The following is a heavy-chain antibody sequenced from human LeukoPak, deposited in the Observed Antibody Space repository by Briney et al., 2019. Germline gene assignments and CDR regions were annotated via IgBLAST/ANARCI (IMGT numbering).Heavy chain of an antibody. CDR2: IIPIFGTA. Sequence: ASVKVSCKASGGTFSSYAISWVRQAPGQWLEWMGGIIPIFGTANYAQKFQGRVTITTDESTSTAYMELSSLRSEDTAVYYCARAQRCSGGSCYPIFNNWFDPWGQGTLVTVSS. CDR3: ARAQRCSGGSCYPIFNNWFDP. V-gene: IGHV1-69*05. D-gene: IGHD2-15*01. CDR1: GGTFSSYA. J-gene: IGHJ5*02.